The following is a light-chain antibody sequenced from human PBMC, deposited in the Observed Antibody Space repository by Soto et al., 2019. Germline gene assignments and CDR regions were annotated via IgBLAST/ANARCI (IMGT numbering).Light chain of an antibody. V-gene: IGKV3-20*01. CDR2: GAS. J-gene: IGKJ1*01. CDR1: QSVNSIY. CDR3: LQFGTSQWT. Sequence: EIVLTQSPGTLSLSPGERATLSCRASQSVNSIYLAWYQQKLGQPPRLLIYGASSRATGIPDRFSGSGSGTGFTLTISRLEPTDLAVYYCLQFGTSQWTFGKVTKVETK.